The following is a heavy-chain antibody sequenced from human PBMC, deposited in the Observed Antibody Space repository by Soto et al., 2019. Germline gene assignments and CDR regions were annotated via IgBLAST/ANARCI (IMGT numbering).Heavy chain of an antibody. CDR2: IYHSGSI. CDR3: ARPGGSGWFYFDS. D-gene: IGHD6-13*01. V-gene: IGHV4-39*01. CDR1: GASISSNTYY. Sequence: PSETLSLTCTVSGASISSNTYYWGWIRQPPGKGLEWIGYIYHSGSIYYNPSLKSRVTISVDRSKNQFSLKLSSVTAADTAVYYCARPGGSGWFYFDSWGQGSQVTVSS. J-gene: IGHJ4*02.